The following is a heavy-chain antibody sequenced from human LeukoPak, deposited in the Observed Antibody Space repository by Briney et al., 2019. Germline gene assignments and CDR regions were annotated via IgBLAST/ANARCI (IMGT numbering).Heavy chain of an antibody. CDR2: INPNSGGT. CDR1: GYTFTGHY. D-gene: IGHD2-2*01. Sequence: ASVKVSCKASGYTFTGHYMHWVRQAPGQGLEWIGWINPNSGGTNYAQKFQGRVTMTRDASISTVYMELSRLRSDDTAVYYCARIYCGRTSCSEYAFDIWGQGTMVTVSS. V-gene: IGHV1-2*02. J-gene: IGHJ3*02. CDR3: ARIYCGRTSCSEYAFDI.